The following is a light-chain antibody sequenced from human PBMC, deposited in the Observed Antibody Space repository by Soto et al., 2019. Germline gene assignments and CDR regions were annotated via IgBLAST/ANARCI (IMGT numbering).Light chain of an antibody. Sequence: EIVMTRSPATLSVSPGERVTLSCRASESVSINLAWYQQKHGQAPRLLIYGASTGATSVPARFSGSGSGTAFTLTISSLQSEDFAVYYCHQYNAWPPSFGQGTKLEIK. J-gene: IGKJ2*01. CDR2: GAS. V-gene: IGKV3-15*01. CDR1: ESVSIN. CDR3: HQYNAWPPS.